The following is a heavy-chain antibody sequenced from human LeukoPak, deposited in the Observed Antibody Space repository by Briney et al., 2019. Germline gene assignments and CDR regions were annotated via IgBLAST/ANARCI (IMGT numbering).Heavy chain of an antibody. CDR3: ARDLLFVGSGPFDP. CDR1: GFTFDDYG. D-gene: IGHD3-10*01. CDR2: INWSGGST. V-gene: IGHV3-20*04. J-gene: IGHJ5*02. Sequence: GGSLRLSCAASGFTFDDYGMSWVRQAPGKGLEWVSGINWSGGSTGYADSVKGRFTISRDNAKNSLYLQMNSLRAEDTAVYYCARDLLFVGSGPFDPWGQGTLVTVSS.